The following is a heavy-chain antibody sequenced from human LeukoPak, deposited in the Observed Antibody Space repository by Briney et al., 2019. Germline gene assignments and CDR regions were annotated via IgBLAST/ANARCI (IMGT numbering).Heavy chain of an antibody. Sequence: PSETLSLTCAVYGGSFSGYYWSWIRQPPGKGLEWIGEINHSGSTNYNPSLKSRVTISVDTSKNQFSLKLNSVTAADTAVYYCARGRRYGGKSGYYGMDVWGQGTTVTVSS. V-gene: IGHV4-34*01. D-gene: IGHD4-23*01. CDR3: ARGRRYGGKSGYYGMDV. J-gene: IGHJ6*02. CDR2: INHSGST. CDR1: GGSFSGYY.